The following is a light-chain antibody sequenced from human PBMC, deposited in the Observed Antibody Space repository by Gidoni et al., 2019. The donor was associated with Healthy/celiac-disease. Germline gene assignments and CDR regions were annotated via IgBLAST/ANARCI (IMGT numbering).Light chain of an antibody. V-gene: IGLV2-14*01. CDR3: SSYTSSSTLV. J-gene: IGLJ3*02. Sequence: QSALTQPASVSGSPGPSITISCTGTSSDVGGYHYVSWYQQHPGKAPKLMIYEVSNRPSGVSNRFSGSKSGNTASLTISGLQAEDEADYYCSSYTSSSTLVVGGGTKLTVL. CDR2: EVS. CDR1: SSDVGGYHY.